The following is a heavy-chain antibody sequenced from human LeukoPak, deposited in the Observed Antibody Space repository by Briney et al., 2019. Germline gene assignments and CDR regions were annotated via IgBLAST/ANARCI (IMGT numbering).Heavy chain of an antibody. Sequence: GGSLRLSCSASGFTFSDYYMSWIRQAPGKGLERVSYMSSSGSVIYYADSVKGRFTISRDDAKNSLYLQMNNLRVEDTAMYYCARSRSGQYWGQGTLVTVSS. CDR3: ARSRSGQY. D-gene: IGHD3-3*01. CDR1: GFTFSDYY. CDR2: MSSSGSVI. J-gene: IGHJ4*02. V-gene: IGHV3-11*01.